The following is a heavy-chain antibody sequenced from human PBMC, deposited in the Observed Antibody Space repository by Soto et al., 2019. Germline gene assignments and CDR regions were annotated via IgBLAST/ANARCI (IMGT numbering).Heavy chain of an antibody. CDR3: ARIHLGSDKYFDL. V-gene: IGHV3-72*01. CDR1: GFTFSDHY. D-gene: IGHD3-10*01. J-gene: IGHJ2*01. Sequence: EVQLEESGGGLVQPGGSLRLSCAASGFTFSDHYMDWVRQAPGKGLEWIGRIRNKANSYSIDYAASVKGRFSISRADSNNSLFLQMNSLKTEDTAMYFCARIHLGSDKYFDLWGRGTLVTVSS. CDR2: IRNKANSYSI.